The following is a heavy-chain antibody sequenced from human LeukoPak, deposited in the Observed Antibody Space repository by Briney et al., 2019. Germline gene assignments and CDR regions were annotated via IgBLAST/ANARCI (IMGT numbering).Heavy chain of an antibody. CDR2: ISGSGDST. V-gene: IGHV3-23*01. D-gene: IGHD2-2*01. Sequence: GGSLRLSCAASGFTLSTYAMSWVRRTPGKGLEWVSGISGSGDSTYYADSVKGRFTISRDISKNTLYLQMNSLRAEDTAVYYCAKLTVVVPAAPHTIDYWGQGTLVTVSS. CDR1: GFTLSTYA. J-gene: IGHJ4*02. CDR3: AKLTVVVPAAPHTIDY.